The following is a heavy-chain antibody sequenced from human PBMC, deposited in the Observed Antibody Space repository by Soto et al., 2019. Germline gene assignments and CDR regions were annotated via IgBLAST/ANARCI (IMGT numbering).Heavy chain of an antibody. D-gene: IGHD4-4*01. CDR1: GGSISSGDYK. Sequence: QVQLQESGLGLVKPSQTLSLTCTVSGGSISSGDYKWSWIRQPPGKGLEWIGYIYYSGYNYNNPSXKXXVTMSVDTSKNLFSLKLSSVTAADTAVYYCARSDNYVPFEYWGQGTLVTVSS. CDR2: IYYSGYN. V-gene: IGHV4-30-4*01. J-gene: IGHJ4*02. CDR3: ARSDNYVPFEY.